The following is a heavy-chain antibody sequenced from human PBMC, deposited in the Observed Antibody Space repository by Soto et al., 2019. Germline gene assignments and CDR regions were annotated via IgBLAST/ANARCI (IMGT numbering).Heavy chain of an antibody. Sequence: GGSLRLSCAASGFTFSSYSMNWVRQAPGKGLEWVSSISSSSSYIYYADSVKGRFTISRDNAKNSLYLQMNSLRAEDTAVYYCARDGNSKPDYYYYYGMDVWGQGTTVTVSS. CDR2: ISSSSSYI. D-gene: IGHD1-7*01. CDR1: GFTFSSYS. J-gene: IGHJ6*02. V-gene: IGHV3-21*01. CDR3: ARDGNSKPDYYYYYGMDV.